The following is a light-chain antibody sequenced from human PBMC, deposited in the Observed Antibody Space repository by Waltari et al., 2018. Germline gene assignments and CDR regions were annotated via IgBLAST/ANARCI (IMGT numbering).Light chain of an antibody. CDR1: SSDVGDYNL. Sequence: QSALTQPASVSGSPGQSITISCTGTSSDVGDYNLVSWYQQHAGQVPKLIIYEVNKRPSGFSTRFSGSRSGNTASLTISGLQAEDEATYFCCSHAGTTSWLFGGGTKVTVL. V-gene: IGLV2-23*02. CDR2: EVN. CDR3: CSHAGTTSWL. J-gene: IGLJ3*02.